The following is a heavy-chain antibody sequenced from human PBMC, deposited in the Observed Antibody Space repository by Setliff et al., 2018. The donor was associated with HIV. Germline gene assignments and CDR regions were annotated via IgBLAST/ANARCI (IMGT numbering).Heavy chain of an antibody. V-gene: IGHV4-61*01. J-gene: IGHJ6*03. Sequence: SETLSLTCTVSGGSISSDSSDYLWSWIRQAPGKGLEWIGYIYYAGDTNFNPSLKSRVTLSVDMSTNQVSLKLNSMTAADTAVYYCARGTLEQFSSTHYYMDVWGKGTAVT. D-gene: IGHD6-19*01. CDR1: GGSISSDSSDY. CDR2: IYYAGDT. CDR3: ARGTLEQFSSTHYYMDV.